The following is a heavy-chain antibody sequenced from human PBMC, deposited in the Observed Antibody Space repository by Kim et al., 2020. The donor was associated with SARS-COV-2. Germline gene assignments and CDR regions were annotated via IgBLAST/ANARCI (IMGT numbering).Heavy chain of an antibody. CDR2: INHSGST. J-gene: IGHJ6*02. D-gene: IGHD3-10*01. Sequence: SETLSLTCAVYGGSFSGYYWSWIRQPPGKGLEWIGEINHSGSTNYNPSLKSRVTISVDTSKNQFSLKLSSVTAADTAVYYCARGRYGSGSYDVAQKPVGDYYGMDVWGQGTTVTVSS. V-gene: IGHV4-34*01. CDR1: GGSFSGYY. CDR3: ARGRYGSGSYDVAQKPVGDYYGMDV.